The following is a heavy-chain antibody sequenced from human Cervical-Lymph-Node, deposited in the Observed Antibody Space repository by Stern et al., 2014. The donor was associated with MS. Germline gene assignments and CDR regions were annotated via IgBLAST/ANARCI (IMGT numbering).Heavy chain of an antibody. J-gene: IGHJ5*02. V-gene: IGHV1-8*01. CDR3: ARGGGVIITPLTS. CDR2: MKPNSGNT. CDR1: GYTFTNYD. D-gene: IGHD3-10*01. Sequence: VQLVESGAEVKKTGASVKVSCKASGYTFTNYDINWVRQTTGQGLEWMGWMKPNSGNTGYAQKFQGRVTMTRNTSISTAYMELSSLSSDDTAVYYCARGGGVIITPLTSWGQGTLITVSS.